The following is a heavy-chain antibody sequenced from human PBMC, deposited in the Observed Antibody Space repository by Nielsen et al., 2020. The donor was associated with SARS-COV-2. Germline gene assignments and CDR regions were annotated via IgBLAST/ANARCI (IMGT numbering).Heavy chain of an antibody. CDR1: GFTFDDYA. J-gene: IGHJ4*02. V-gene: IGHV3-9*01. CDR3: AKAQAYDSSGYYSITYYFDY. CDR2: INWNSGST. Sequence: SLKISCAASGFTFDDYAMHWVRQAPGKGLEWVSGINWNSGSTVYADSVKGRFTISRDNAKSSLYLQMNSLRAEDTALYYCAKAQAYDSSGYYSITYYFDYWGQGTLVTVSS. D-gene: IGHD3-22*01.